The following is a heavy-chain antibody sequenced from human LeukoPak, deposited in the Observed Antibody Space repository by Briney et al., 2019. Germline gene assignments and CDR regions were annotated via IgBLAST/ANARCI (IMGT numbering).Heavy chain of an antibody. CDR3: AKGAYDYIEMGYFDY. J-gene: IGHJ4*02. CDR2: IIASSGST. D-gene: IGHD5-12*01. CDR1: GFSLSNSV. V-gene: IGHV3-23*01. Sequence: GGSLRLSCAASGFSLSNSVMGWVRQAPGKGLEWVSLIIASSGSTISADSVKGRFTISRDNSKNTLYLQMNSLRAEDTAVYYCAKGAYDYIEMGYFDYWGQGALVTVSS.